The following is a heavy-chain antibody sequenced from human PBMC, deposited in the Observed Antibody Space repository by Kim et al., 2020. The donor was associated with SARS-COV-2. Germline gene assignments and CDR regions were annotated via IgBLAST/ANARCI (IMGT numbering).Heavy chain of an antibody. Sequence: SETLSLTCRVSGGSFSAYSWSWIRQPPGKGPEWIGQIIHSGSANYNPSLRSRVTLSVDKSKNQFSLNQTSVTAADTAVYFCASVSKPPQQLVNYYFYYGMDVWGQGTTVIVSS. CDR2: IIHSGSA. J-gene: IGHJ6*02. CDR1: GGSFSAYS. D-gene: IGHD4-4*01. CDR3: ASVSKPPQQLVNYYFYYGMDV. V-gene: IGHV4-34*12.